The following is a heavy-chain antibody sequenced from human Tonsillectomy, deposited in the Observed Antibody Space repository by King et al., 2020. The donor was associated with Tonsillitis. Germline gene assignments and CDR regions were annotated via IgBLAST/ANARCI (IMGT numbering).Heavy chain of an antibody. J-gene: IGHJ3*02. CDR3: AKYNSQLRLWFGDRDAFDI. CDR2: ISGSGDST. Sequence: VQLVESGGGLVQPGGSLRLSCAASGFTFSSYAMSWVRQAPGKGLEWVSVISGSGDSTYYADSVKGRFTISRDNSKNTLYLQMNSLRAEDTAVYYCAKYNSQLRLWFGDRDAFDIWGQGTMVTVSS. CDR1: GFTFSSYA. V-gene: IGHV3-23*04. D-gene: IGHD3-10*01.